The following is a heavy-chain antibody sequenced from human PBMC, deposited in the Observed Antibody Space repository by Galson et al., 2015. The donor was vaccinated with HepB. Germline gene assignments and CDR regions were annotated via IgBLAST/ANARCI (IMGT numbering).Heavy chain of an antibody. CDR2: ISYDGGNK. Sequence: SLRLSCAASGFTFSSYAMHWVRQAPGKGLEWVAVISYDGGNKYYADSVKGRFTISRDNSKNTLYLQMNSLRGEDTAVYYCAGGKEIRFLEWLSGGNYYYYMDDWGKGTTVTVAS. CDR1: GFTFSSYA. J-gene: IGHJ6*03. V-gene: IGHV3-30-3*01. D-gene: IGHD3-3*01. CDR3: AGGKEIRFLEWLSGGNYYYYMDD.